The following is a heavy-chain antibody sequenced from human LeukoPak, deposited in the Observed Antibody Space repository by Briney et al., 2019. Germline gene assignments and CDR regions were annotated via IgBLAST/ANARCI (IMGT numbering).Heavy chain of an antibody. Sequence: GGSLRLSCAASGFTFSSYAMSWVRQAPGKGLEWVSAISGSGSSTYYADSVKGRFTISRDNSNNTLYLQMNSLRAEDTAVYYCAKGESIAARLDYWGQGTLVTVSS. J-gene: IGHJ4*02. D-gene: IGHD6-6*01. CDR3: AKGESIAARLDY. V-gene: IGHV3-23*01. CDR2: ISGSGSST. CDR1: GFTFSSYA.